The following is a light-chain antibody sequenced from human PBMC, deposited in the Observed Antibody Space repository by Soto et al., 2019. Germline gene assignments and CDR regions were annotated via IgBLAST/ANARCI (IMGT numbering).Light chain of an antibody. CDR1: QSVGGNY. Sequence: EIVLTQSPATLSLSPGERATLSCRASQSVGGNYLAWLQQKPGQAPRVLIYGASSRATGIPDRFRGSGSGTDFTLTISSLQPEDFASYYCQQSYNVLSWTFGQGTKVDIK. CDR2: GAS. J-gene: IGKJ1*01. V-gene: IGKV3D-20*02. CDR3: QQSYNVLSWT.